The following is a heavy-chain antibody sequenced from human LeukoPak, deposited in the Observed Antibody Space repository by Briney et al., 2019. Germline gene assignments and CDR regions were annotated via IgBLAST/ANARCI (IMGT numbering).Heavy chain of an antibody. D-gene: IGHD1-26*01. V-gene: IGHV3-7*01. CDR2: IKQDGNEN. J-gene: IGHJ4*01. CDR1: GFNFGSYW. CDR3: ATGFSFVQGRFDY. Sequence: GGSLRLSCEASGFNFGSYWMSWVRQAPGKGLEWVANIKQDGNENYYVDSVEGRFTISRDNAKNSVHLQMSSLRAADTAVYYCATGFSFVQGRFDYWGQGSLVTVSS.